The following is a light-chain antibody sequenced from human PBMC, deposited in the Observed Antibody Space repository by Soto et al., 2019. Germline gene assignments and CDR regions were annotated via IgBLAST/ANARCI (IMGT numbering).Light chain of an antibody. CDR3: QHNGRS. J-gene: IGKJ5*01. CDR2: AAS. Sequence: ETVLTQSPATLSFSPGERATLSCRASQGVNNCLAWFQQKPGQAPRLLIYAASSRATGISDRFSGSGSGTDFTLIINRLDPEDSAVYYCQHNGRSFGQGTRLEIK. V-gene: IGKV3-20*01. CDR1: QGVNNC.